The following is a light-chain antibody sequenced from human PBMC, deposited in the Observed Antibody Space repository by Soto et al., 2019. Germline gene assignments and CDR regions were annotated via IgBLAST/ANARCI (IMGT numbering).Light chain of an antibody. J-gene: IGKJ4*02. CDR2: TTS. Sequence: DIQLTQSPSSLSASVGDRVTITCRASHRISTYLNWYQQKPGKAPSLLIYTTSSLQSGVPSSFSGSGSGTDFTLTIGGLQPADFAIYYCQQSYSSPYTFGLGTKVQIK. CDR1: HRISTY. CDR3: QQSYSSPYT. V-gene: IGKV1-39*01.